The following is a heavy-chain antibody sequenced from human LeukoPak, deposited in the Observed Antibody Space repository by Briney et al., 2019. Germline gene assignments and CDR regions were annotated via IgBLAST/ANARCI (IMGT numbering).Heavy chain of an antibody. V-gene: IGHV3-64*01. D-gene: IGHD1-26*01. J-gene: IGHJ4*02. CDR2: ISSNGGST. Sequence: GGSLRLFCAASGFTFSSYAMHWVRQAPGKGLEYVSAISSNGGSTYYANSVKGRFTISRDNSKNTLYLQMGSLRAEDMAVYYCARSSGSYPLDYWGQGTLVTVSS. CDR1: GFTFSSYA. CDR3: ARSSGSYPLDY.